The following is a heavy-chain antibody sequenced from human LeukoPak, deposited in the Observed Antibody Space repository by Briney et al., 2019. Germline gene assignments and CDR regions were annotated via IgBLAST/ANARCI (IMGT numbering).Heavy chain of an antibody. CDR1: GGPFSGYY. D-gene: IGHD5-18*01. V-gene: IGHV4-34*01. CDR2: INHTGCT. J-gene: IGHJ5*02. CDR3: ARGRGYSYGYIWFDP. Sequence: PGETLSLTRSGYGGPFSGYYCSLVHQPPGKGLEGIGEINHTGCTNYNPSLKRRVTISLDPSKNHFSLTLSSVTPADTAVYYCARGRGYSYGYIWFDPWGQGTLVTVSS.